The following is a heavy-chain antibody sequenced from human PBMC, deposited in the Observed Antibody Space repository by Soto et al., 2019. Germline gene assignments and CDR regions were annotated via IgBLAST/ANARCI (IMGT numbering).Heavy chain of an antibody. CDR3: ARGNDFNLY. D-gene: IGHD2-21*02. CDR1: CASITTYY. CDR2: VHYSGST. Sequence: PSETLSLTCTVSCASITTYYWSWIRQSPGKGLEWIGYVHYSGSTNYNPSLKSRVIMSADTSKNQFSLKVISVTAADTAVYYCARGNDFNLYWGQGTLVTVSS. J-gene: IGHJ4*02. V-gene: IGHV4-59*01.